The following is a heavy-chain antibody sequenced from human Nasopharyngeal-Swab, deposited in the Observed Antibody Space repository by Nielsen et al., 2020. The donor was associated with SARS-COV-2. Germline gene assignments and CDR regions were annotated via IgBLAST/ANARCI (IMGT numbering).Heavy chain of an antibody. CDR3: ASPFDYYDSSGYYPWTRDY. J-gene: IGHJ4*02. CDR1: GFTFSSYG. Sequence: GGSLRLSCAASGFTFSSYGMHWVRQAPGKGLEWVAVISYDGSNKYYADSVKGRFTISRDNSKNTLYLQMNSLRAEDTAVYYCASPFDYYDSSGYYPWTRDYWGQGTLVTVSS. CDR2: ISYDGSNK. V-gene: IGHV3-30*03. D-gene: IGHD3-22*01.